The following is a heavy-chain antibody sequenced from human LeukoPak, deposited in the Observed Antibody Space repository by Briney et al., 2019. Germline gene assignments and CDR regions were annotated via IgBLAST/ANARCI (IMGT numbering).Heavy chain of an antibody. CDR3: ARGHSTYYDILTGYYNPTTFDY. V-gene: IGHV4-31*03. Sequence: SETLSLTCTVSGGSISSGGYYWSWIRQHPGKGLEWIGYNYYSGSTYYNPSLKSRVTISVDTSKNQFSLKLSSVTAADTAVYYCARGHSTYYDILTGYYNPTTFDYWGQGTLVTVSS. CDR2: NYYSGST. CDR1: GGSISSGGYY. D-gene: IGHD3-9*01. J-gene: IGHJ4*02.